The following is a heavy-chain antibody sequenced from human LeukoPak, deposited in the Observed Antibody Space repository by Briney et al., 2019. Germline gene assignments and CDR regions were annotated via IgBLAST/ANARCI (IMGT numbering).Heavy chain of an antibody. CDR1: GLTFKIYS. V-gene: IGHV3-23*01. D-gene: IGHD3-22*01. J-gene: IGHJ4*02. Sequence: GGSLRLSCAASGLTFKIYSMHWVRQAPGKGLEWVAVIGGRGDSIFYADSVKGRFTISRDNSKNTVDLQMSSLRAEDTAIYYCAKDYYETSGYFDSWGQGSLVSVSS. CDR3: AKDYYETSGYFDS. CDR2: IGGRGDSI.